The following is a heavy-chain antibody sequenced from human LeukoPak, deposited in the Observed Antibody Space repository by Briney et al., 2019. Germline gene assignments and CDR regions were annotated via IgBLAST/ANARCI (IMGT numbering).Heavy chain of an antibody. CDR1: GGSISSSGYY. CDR3: ARGLVEMATRYFDL. CDR2: IYYSGTT. V-gene: IGHV4-39*07. D-gene: IGHD5-24*01. J-gene: IGHJ2*01. Sequence: SETLSLTCTVSGGSISSSGYYWGWIRQPPGQGLEWIGSIYYSGTTYYNPSLKSRVIISADTSKNQFSLKLSTVTAADTAVYYCARGLVEMATRYFDLWGRGTLVTVSS.